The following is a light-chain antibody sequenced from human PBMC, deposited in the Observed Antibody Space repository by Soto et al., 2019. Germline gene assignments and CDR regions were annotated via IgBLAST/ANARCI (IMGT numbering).Light chain of an antibody. J-gene: IGKJ1*01. Sequence: DIQMTQSPSTLSASVGDRVTITCRASQSVSSWLAWYQQKPGKCPKLLIYDASSLESGVPSRFSGSGSGTEFTLTISSLQPDDFASYYCQQYNSYPGWTFGQGTKVEIK. CDR3: QQYNSYPGWT. CDR1: QSVSSW. CDR2: DAS. V-gene: IGKV1-5*01.